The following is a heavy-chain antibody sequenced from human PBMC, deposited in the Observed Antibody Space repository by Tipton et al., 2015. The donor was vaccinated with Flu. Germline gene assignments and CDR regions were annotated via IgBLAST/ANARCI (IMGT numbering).Heavy chain of an antibody. J-gene: IGHJ1*01. Sequence: TLSLTCGVSGYSISSGYYWDWIRQSPRKGLEWIGSFYHSETTVYNPSLKSRVTISLDTSKNQFSLKLSSVTAADTAVYYCARDWGRAVVGPWGQGTLVTVSS. V-gene: IGHV4-38-2*02. CDR2: FYHSETT. CDR3: ARDWGRAVVGP. CDR1: GYSISSGYY. D-gene: IGHD6-19*01.